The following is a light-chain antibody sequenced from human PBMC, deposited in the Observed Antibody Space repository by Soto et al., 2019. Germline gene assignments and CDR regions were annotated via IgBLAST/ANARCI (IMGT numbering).Light chain of an antibody. V-gene: IGLV4-69*01. CDR2: LNSDGSH. CDR1: SGHSSYA. Sequence: QLVLTQSPSASASLGASVKFTCTLSSGHSSYAIAWHQQQPEKGPRYLMKLNSDGSHTKGDGIPDRFSGSSSGAERYLTISSLQSEDEADYYCQTWDTDIHVFGGGTKLTVL. J-gene: IGLJ2*01. CDR3: QTWDTDIHV.